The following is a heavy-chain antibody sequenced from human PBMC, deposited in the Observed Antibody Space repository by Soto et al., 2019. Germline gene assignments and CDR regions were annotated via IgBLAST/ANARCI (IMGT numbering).Heavy chain of an antibody. V-gene: IGHV3-23*01. CDR3: AREVSASIPYYPVSPGFDY. CDR2: ISISGSNR. CDR1: GFTFNNYA. J-gene: IGHJ4*02. D-gene: IGHD3-10*01. Sequence: GGSLRLSCEASGFTFNNYAMNWVRQAPGKGLEWVSVISISGSNRNYTDSVTGRFTISRDNSQNTLYLQMDSLRAEDTSVYFCAREVSASIPYYPVSPGFDYWGQGTLVTVSS.